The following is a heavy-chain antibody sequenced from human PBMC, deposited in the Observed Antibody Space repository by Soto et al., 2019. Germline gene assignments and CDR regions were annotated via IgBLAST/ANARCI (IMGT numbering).Heavy chain of an antibody. CDR1: XXXXXXXA. V-gene: IGHV3-23*01. CDR3: AKGRGGSGSLTPRVDF. CDR2: ISGGGDTT. D-gene: IGHD3-10*01. Sequence: EVQLLESGGGXXXXGGXXXXXCAASXXXXXXXAMTXXXXAXGKGLEWVSAISGGGDTTSYADSVKGRFTVSRDGSKNTLYLQMSSLRAEDTALYYCAKGRGGSGSLTPRVDFWGQGTLVTVSS. J-gene: IGHJ4*02.